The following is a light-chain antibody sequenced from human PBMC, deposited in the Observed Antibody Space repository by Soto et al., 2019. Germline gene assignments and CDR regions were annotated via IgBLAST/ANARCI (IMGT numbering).Light chain of an antibody. J-gene: IGKJ3*01. V-gene: IGKV1-27*01. Sequence: DIQMTQSPSSLSASVGDRVTITCRASHDISNYLAWYQQKPAKDPNLLIYGSSTLESGVPARFSGSGSGTQFTLTISSLEPEDVATYYCQKYDSAPFTFGPGTRVEMK. CDR2: GSS. CDR1: HDISNY. CDR3: QKYDSAPFT.